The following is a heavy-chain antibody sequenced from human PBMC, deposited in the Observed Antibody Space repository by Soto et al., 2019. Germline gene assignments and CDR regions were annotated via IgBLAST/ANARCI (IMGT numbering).Heavy chain of an antibody. Sequence: SETLSLTCNVSGGSISTSRSYWAWIRQPPGRGLEWLANIFYSGSTYYDPSLASSVTVSVDTSKNEFSLKLGSVTAADTAVYYCARQPTTGDTDLWFDPWGQGTLVTVSS. D-gene: IGHD2-21*01. CDR1: GGSISTSRSY. J-gene: IGHJ5*02. V-gene: IGHV4-39*01. CDR2: IFYSGST. CDR3: ARQPTTGDTDLWFDP.